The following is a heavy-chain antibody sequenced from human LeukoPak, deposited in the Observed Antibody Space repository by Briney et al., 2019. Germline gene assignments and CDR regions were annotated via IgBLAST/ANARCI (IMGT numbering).Heavy chain of an antibody. CDR1: GGSISISY. Sequence: SETLSLTCTVSGGSISISYWGWIRQPPGQGLEWIGYIYYSGSTNYNPSLKSRVTISVDTYKNQCSLKLTSVTAADTAVYYCARRSQENGMITANNWFDPWGQGTLVTVSS. CDR3: ARRSQENGMITANNWFDP. J-gene: IGHJ5*02. D-gene: IGHD3-16*01. CDR2: IYYSGST. V-gene: IGHV4-59*08.